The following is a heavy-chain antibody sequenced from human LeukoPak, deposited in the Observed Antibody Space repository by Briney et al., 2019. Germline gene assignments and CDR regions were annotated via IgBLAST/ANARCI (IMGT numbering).Heavy chain of an antibody. D-gene: IGHD2-2*01. CDR1: GGSISGSSHC. CDR2: IYYSGST. V-gene: IGHV4-39*01. CDR3: SRRPPNFVVVTASIGGGWFDP. Sequence: SETLSLTCTVSGGSISGSSHCWGWIRQPPGKGLEWIGTIYYSGSTYYNPSLKSRVTISVDTSKNQFSLKLSSVTAADTAVFFCSRRPPNFVVVTASIGGGWFDPWGQGTLVTVSS. J-gene: IGHJ5*02.